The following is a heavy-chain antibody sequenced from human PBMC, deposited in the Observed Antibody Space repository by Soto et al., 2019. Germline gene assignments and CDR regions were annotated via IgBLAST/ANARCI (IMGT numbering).Heavy chain of an antibody. CDR3: ARPNAVPNTPRPGYFFDF. Sequence: SETLSFTCSVSGGSVNNKTYYWSWIRQPPGKRLEWIGYVYYSGTTNYNPSLKSRVTISIDMSKNQFSLRLSSVTAADTALYYCARPNAVPNTPRPGYFFDFWGQGTLVTVSS. V-gene: IGHV4-61*01. D-gene: IGHD2-8*01. J-gene: IGHJ4*02. CDR1: GGSVNNKTYY. CDR2: VYYSGTT.